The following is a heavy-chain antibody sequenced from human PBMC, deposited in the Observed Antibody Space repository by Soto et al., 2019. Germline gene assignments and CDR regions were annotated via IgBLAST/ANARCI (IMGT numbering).Heavy chain of an antibody. V-gene: IGHV3-30*18. CDR2: ITSGGGSQ. CDR3: AKGQAGATVDC. Sequence: QVHLVESGGGVVQPGTSLTLSCVVSGFNFTRNGMHWVRQAPGKGLEWVAAITSGGGSQYYADSVKGRFTISRDNSRNTLFLQVNSLGPEDTAVYYYAKGQAGATVDCWGQGTLVTVSS. D-gene: IGHD1-26*01. CDR1: GFNFTRNG. J-gene: IGHJ4*02.